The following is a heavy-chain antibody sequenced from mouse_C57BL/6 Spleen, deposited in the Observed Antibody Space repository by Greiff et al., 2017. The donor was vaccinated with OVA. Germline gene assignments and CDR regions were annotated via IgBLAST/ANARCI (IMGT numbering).Heavy chain of an antibody. Sequence: VQLQQSGAELVKPGASVKISCKASGYTFTDYYINWVKQRPGQGLEWIGKIGPGSGSTYYNEKFKGKATLTADKSSSTAYMQLSSLTCEVSAVYVGACSAVYYGRAMDYWGQGTSVTVSS. J-gene: IGHJ4*01. CDR1: GYTFTDYY. CDR3: ACSAVYYGRAMDY. V-gene: IGHV1-77*01. CDR2: IGPGSGST. D-gene: IGHD1-1*01.